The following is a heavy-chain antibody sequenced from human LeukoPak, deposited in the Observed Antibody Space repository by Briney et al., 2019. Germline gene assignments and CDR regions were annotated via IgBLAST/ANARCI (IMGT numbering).Heavy chain of an antibody. D-gene: IGHD2-21*02. CDR2: IVGGGADK. Sequence: HSGGSLRLSCVASGFTFSTYAMTWVRQAPGKGLEWVSTIVGGGADKYYADSVKGRLTISRDNSKNTLSLQMNSLRAEDTAIYYCARRCGDCLGAPDIWGQGTMVTVSS. J-gene: IGHJ3*02. CDR1: GFTFSTYA. CDR3: ARRCGDCLGAPDI. V-gene: IGHV3-23*01.